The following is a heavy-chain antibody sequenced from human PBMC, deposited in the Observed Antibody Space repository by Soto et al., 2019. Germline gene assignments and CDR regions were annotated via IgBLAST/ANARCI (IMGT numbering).Heavy chain of an antibody. J-gene: IGHJ3*01. V-gene: IGHV1-3*01. CDR3: ARRGPSYSFDV. CDR1: GAASPTYT. CDR2: INAGDGNS. D-gene: IGHD3-10*01. Sequence: QVQFVQSGAEVVKPGASIKVSCKASGAASPTYTVHWVRQAPGQGLEWMGWINAGDGNSKTSPKFQGTVSLTRDKSASTFDMEISDLKSEDSAVYYCARRGPSYSFDVWGQGTMVTFAS.